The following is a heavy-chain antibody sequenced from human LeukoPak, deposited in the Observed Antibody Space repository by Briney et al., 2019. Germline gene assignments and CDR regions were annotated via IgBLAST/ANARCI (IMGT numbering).Heavy chain of an antibody. D-gene: IGHD5-18*01. Sequence: ASVKVSCKASGGTFSSYAISWVRQAPGQGLEWMGGIIPIFGTANYAQKFQGRVTITADESTSTAYMELSSLRSEDTAVYYCARVGGDTAMVTGWGQGTLVTVSS. CDR3: ARVGGDTAMVTG. V-gene: IGHV1-69*13. CDR2: IIPIFGTA. CDR1: GGTFSSYA. J-gene: IGHJ4*02.